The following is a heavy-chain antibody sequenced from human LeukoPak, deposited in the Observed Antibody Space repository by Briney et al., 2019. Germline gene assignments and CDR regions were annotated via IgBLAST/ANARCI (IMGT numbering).Heavy chain of an antibody. D-gene: IGHD3-3*01. J-gene: IGHJ4*02. CDR3: AREDIRAPFDY. V-gene: IGHV3-33*01. CDR1: GFTFSTYG. CDR2: IWKDGSNK. Sequence: GGSLRLSCAASGFTFSTYGMHWVRQAPGKGLEWVAVIWKDGSNKYYADSVRGRFTISRDNFENTLDLQINSLRAEDTAIYYCAREDIRAPFDYWGQGTQVTVSS.